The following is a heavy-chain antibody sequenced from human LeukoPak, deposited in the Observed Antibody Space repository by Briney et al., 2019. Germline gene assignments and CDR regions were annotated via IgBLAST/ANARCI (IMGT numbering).Heavy chain of an antibody. CDR2: IYYSGST. Sequence: SETLSLTCTVSGGSISSSSYYWSWIRQPPGTGLEWIGYIYYSGSTNYNPSLKSRVTISVGTSKNQFSLKLSSVTAADTAVYYCARDPGDRHFDYWGQGTLVTVSS. V-gene: IGHV4-61*01. CDR3: ARDPGDRHFDY. CDR1: GGSISSSSYY. J-gene: IGHJ4*02. D-gene: IGHD2-21*02.